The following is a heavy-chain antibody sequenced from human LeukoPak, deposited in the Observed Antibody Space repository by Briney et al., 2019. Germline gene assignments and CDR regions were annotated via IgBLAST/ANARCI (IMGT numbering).Heavy chain of an antibody. V-gene: IGHV4-59*08. J-gene: IGHJ5*02. CDR2: VYYSGST. Sequence: SETLSLTCTVSGGSISSYYWSWIRQPPGKGLEWIGYVYYSGSTNYNPSLKSRVAISVDTSKNQLSLKLSSVTAADTAVYYCARGGRITMVRGAINWFDPWGQGTLVTVSS. CDR1: GGSISSYY. D-gene: IGHD3-10*01. CDR3: ARGGRITMVRGAINWFDP.